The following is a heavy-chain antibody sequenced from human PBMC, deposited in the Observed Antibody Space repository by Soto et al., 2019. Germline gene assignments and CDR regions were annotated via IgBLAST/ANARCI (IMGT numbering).Heavy chain of an antibody. J-gene: IGHJ4*02. CDR3: ARPEYSISWPGMGY. CDR1: GFTFSSYA. CDR2: ISYDGSNK. D-gene: IGHD6-13*01. V-gene: IGHV3-30-3*01. Sequence: PGGSLRLSCAASGFTFSSYAMHWVRQAPGKRLEWVAVISYDGSNKYYADSVKGRFTISRDNSKNTLYLQMNSLRAEDTAVYYCARPEYSISWPGMGYWGQGTLVTVSS.